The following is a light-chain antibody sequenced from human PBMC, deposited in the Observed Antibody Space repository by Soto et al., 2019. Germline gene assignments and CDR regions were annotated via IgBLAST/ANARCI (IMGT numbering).Light chain of an antibody. CDR3: QQYNNWPPIT. J-gene: IGKJ5*01. V-gene: IGKV3-15*01. Sequence: EIVMTQSPATLSVSPGESATVSCRATKTVSDNLAWYQQKPGQSPRLLIYAASTRATGIPARFSGSGSGTEFTLTISSLQSEDFAVYYCQQYNNWPPITFGQGTRLEIK. CDR1: KTVSDN. CDR2: AAS.